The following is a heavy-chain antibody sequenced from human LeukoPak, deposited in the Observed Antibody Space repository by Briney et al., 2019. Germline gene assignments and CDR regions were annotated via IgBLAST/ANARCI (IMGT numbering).Heavy chain of an antibody. CDR2: IYHSGST. CDR1: GYSISRGYY. D-gene: IGHD6-19*01. Sequence: HSETLSLTXAVSGYSISRGYYWGWMRQPPGKGQEWIGSIYHSGSTYYNPSLKSRVTISVDTSKNQFSLKLSSVTAADTAVYYCARHGSSGWYGIDYWGQGTLVTVSS. V-gene: IGHV4-38-2*01. CDR3: ARHGSSGWYGIDY. J-gene: IGHJ4*02.